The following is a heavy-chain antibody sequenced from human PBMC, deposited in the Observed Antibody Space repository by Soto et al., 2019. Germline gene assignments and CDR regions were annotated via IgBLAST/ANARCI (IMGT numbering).Heavy chain of an antibody. CDR3: ARGRKYQLLYVY. CDR1: GGSFSGYY. J-gene: IGHJ4*02. V-gene: IGHV4-34*01. Sequence: SETLSLTCAVYGGSFSGYYWSWIRQPPGKGLEWIGEINHSGSTNYNPSLKSRVTISVDTSKNQFSLKLSSVTAADTAVYYCARGRKYQLLYVYWRQGTLVTVSS. CDR2: INHSGST. D-gene: IGHD2-2*02.